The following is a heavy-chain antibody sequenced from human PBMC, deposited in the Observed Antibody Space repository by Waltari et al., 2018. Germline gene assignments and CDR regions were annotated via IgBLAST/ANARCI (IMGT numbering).Heavy chain of an antibody. CDR1: VFTFSSYI. CDR3: ARASGGATKKGFDY. CDR2: ISSSSSYI. Sequence: EVQLVESGGGLVKPGGSLRLSCAASVFTFSSYIMNWVRQAPGKGLEWVSSISSSSSYIYYADSVKGRFTISRDNAKNSLYLQMNSLRAEDTAVYYCARASGGATKKGFDYWGQGTLVTVSS. J-gene: IGHJ4*02. V-gene: IGHV3-21*01. D-gene: IGHD1-26*01.